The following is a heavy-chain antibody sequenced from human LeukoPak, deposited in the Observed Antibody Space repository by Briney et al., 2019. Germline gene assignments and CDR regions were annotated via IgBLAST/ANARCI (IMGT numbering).Heavy chain of an antibody. D-gene: IGHD5-18*01. CDR2: INHSGST. CDR3: ARGPRIRIRETAMVTYYYYYYMDV. V-gene: IGHV4-34*01. CDR1: GFTFSSYG. J-gene: IGHJ6*03. Sequence: GSLRLSCAASGFTFSSYGMSWVRQPPGKGLEWIGEINHSGSTNYNPSLKSRVTISVDTSKNQFSLKLSSVTAADTAVYYCARGPRIRIRETAMVTYYYYYYMDVWGKGTTVTVSS.